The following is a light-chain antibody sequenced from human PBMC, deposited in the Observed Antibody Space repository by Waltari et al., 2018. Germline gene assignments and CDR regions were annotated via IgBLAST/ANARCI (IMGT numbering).Light chain of an antibody. CDR3: SSYAGSNTIL. Sequence: QAALTQPPSLSGSPGQSVTISCTGTSSDIGGYTRVSWFQQHPGKAPKLMIYEVSQRPSGVSDRFSGSKSGNTASLTISGLQAEDEADFYCSSYAGSNTILFGGGTRLTVL. J-gene: IGLJ7*01. CDR1: SSDIGGYTR. V-gene: IGLV2-8*01. CDR2: EVS.